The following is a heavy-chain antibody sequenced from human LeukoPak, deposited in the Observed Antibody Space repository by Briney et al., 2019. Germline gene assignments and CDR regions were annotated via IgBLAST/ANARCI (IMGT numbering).Heavy chain of an antibody. D-gene: IGHD5-24*01. Sequence: GGSLRLSCAASGFTFSSYWMHWVRQAPGKGRVWVSRINSDGSSTIYADSVKGRLTICRENGKNTLYLQMNTLRAEDTAVYYCARGVTMATISPSAYWGQGTLVTVSS. CDR2: INSDGSST. V-gene: IGHV3-74*01. J-gene: IGHJ4*02. CDR1: GFTFSSYW. CDR3: ARGVTMATISPSAY.